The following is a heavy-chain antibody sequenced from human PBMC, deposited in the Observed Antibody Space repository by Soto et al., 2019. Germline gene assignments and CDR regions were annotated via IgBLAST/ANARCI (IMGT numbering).Heavy chain of an antibody. CDR2: ISGSGGST. J-gene: IGHJ6*02. D-gene: IGHD3-22*01. Sequence: GSLRLSCAASGFTFSSYAMSWVRQAPGKGLEWVSAISGSGGSTYYADSVKGRFTISRDNSKNTLYLQMNSLRAEDTAVYYCAKCYYDSSGYYYGGRYYYGMDVWGQGTTVTVSS. CDR3: AKCYYDSSGYYYGGRYYYGMDV. V-gene: IGHV3-23*01. CDR1: GFTFSSYA.